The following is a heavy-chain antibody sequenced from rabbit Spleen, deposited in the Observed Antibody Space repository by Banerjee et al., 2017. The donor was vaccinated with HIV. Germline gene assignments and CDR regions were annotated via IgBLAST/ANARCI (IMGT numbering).Heavy chain of an antibody. CDR3: ARDLDGVSGWNFGW. V-gene: IGHV1S45*01. CDR2: INAGTGTA. CDR1: GFSFSNKAV. Sequence: QEQLVESGGGLVKPEGSLKLSCIASGFSFSNKAVMCWVRQAPGKGLEWIACINAGTGTAVYASWAKGRFTFSKSSPTSVTLQMASVTAADTANYCGARDLDGVSGWNFGWWGLGTLVAAS. J-gene: IGHJ4*01. D-gene: IGHD1-1*01.